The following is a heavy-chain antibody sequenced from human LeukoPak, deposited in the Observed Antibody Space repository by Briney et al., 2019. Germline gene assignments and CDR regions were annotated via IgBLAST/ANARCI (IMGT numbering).Heavy chain of an antibody. CDR1: GFSLSTSEVG. CDR2: IYWNDDK. V-gene: IGHV2-5*01. D-gene: IGHD6-13*01. Sequence: ESGPTLVKPTQTLTLTCTFSGFSLSTSEVGVAWIRQPPGKALERLALIYWNDDKRYSPSLKSRLTITKDTSKNQVVLTMTNMDPVDTATFYCALQRYSSNWYPFDYWGQGTLVTVSS. CDR3: ALQRYSSNWYPFDY. J-gene: IGHJ4*02.